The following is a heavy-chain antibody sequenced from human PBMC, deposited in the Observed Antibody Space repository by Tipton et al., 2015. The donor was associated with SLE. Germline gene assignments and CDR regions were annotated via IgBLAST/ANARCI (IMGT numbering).Heavy chain of an antibody. CDR3: AREGQSCGGDCYAS. D-gene: IGHD2-21*01. V-gene: IGHV3-66*01. Sequence: SLRLSCAASGFTVSSNYMSWVRQAPGKGLEWVSVIYSRGTTYYADSVKGRFTISRDASKNTLNFQMNDLRSEDTAVYYCAREGQSCGGDCYASWGQGTLVTVSS. CDR1: GFTVSSNY. CDR2: IYSRGTT. J-gene: IGHJ5*02.